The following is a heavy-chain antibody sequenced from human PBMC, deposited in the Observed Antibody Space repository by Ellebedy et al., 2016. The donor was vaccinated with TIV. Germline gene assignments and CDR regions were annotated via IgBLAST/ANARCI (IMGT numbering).Heavy chain of an antibody. D-gene: IGHD3-9*01. J-gene: IGHJ1*01. CDR2: ISYDGSNK. V-gene: IGHV3-30-3*02. CDR1: GFTFSSYA. CDR3: AKPYDILISPFHH. Sequence: GESLKISCAASGFTFSSYAMHWVRQAPGKGLEWVAVISYDGSNKYYADSVKGRFTISRDNSKNTLYLQMNSLRAEDTAVYYCAKPYDILISPFHHWGQGTLVTVSS.